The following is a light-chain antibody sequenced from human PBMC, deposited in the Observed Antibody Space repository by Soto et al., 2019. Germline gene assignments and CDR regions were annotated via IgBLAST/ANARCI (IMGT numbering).Light chain of an antibody. CDR2: DVS. CDR1: SSDVGGYNY. J-gene: IGLJ2*01. Sequence: QSALTQPASVSGSPGQSITISCTGTSSDVGGYNYVSWYQQHPGKAPKLMIYDVSNRPSGVSNRFSGSKSGNTASLTVSGLQAEYEADYYCSSYTSSSTLVVFGGGTEVTVL. V-gene: IGLV2-14*01. CDR3: SSYTSSSTLVV.